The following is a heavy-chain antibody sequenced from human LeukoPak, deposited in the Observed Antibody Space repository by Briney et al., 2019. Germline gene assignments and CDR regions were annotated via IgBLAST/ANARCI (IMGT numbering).Heavy chain of an antibody. Sequence: GGSLRLSCAASGFTFSSYGMHWVRQAPGKGLEWVAFIRYDGSNKYYADSVKGRFTISRDNSKNTLYLQMNSLRAEDTAVYYCAKVSGTSLSYYYYYYYMDVWGKGTTVTVSS. CDR1: GFTFSSYG. J-gene: IGHJ6*03. CDR3: AKVSGTSLSYYYYYYYMDV. D-gene: IGHD1-26*01. CDR2: IRYDGSNK. V-gene: IGHV3-30*02.